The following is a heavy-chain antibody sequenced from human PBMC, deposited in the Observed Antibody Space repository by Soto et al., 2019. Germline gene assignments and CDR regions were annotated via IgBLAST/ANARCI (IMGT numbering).Heavy chain of an antibody. D-gene: IGHD3-10*01. J-gene: IGHJ6*02. CDR2: IYDSGST. CDR3: AGIMVRGVIMHYYYGMDV. CDR1: GGSISSISYY. Sequence: PSETLSLTGTVSGGSISSISYYWGWIRQPPGKGLEWIGSIYDSGSTYYNPSLKSRVTISVDTSKNQFSLKLSSVTAADTAVYYCAGIMVRGVIMHYYYGMDVWGQGTTVTVSS. V-gene: IGHV4-39*01.